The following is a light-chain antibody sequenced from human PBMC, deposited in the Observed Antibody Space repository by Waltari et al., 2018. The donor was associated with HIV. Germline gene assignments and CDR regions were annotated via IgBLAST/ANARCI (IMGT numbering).Light chain of an antibody. V-gene: IGLV1-51*01. CDR3: GTWDSGLSGVV. J-gene: IGLJ2*01. CDR2: DNN. CDR1: SSNIGKNY. Sequence: QSVLTQPPSVSAAPRQSVAISCSGTSSNIGKNYVSWYQQLPGTSPKLIIYDNNKRPSGIPNRVSASKSGTSATLGITGLQAGDEADYYCGTWDSGLSGVVFGGGTKVIVL.